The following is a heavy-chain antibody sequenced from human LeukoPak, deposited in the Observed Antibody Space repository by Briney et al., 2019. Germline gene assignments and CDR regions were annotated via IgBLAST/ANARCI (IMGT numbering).Heavy chain of an antibody. D-gene: IGHD4-17*01. Sequence: PSETLSLTCTVYGYSISSGYYWGWIRQPPGKGLEWIGSIYYSGSTYYNPSLKSRVTISVDTSKNQFSLKLSSVTAADTAVYCCARDGGTTVTNEGAFDIWGQGTMVTVSS. CDR3: ARDGGTTVTNEGAFDI. V-gene: IGHV4-38-2*02. CDR1: GYSISSGYY. CDR2: IYYSGST. J-gene: IGHJ3*02.